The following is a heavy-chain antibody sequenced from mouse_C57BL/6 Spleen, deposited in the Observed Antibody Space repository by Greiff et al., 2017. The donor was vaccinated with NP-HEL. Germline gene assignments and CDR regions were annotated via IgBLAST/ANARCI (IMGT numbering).Heavy chain of an antibody. CDR1: GFNIKNTY. V-gene: IGHV14-3*01. CDR3: ARGGNDGSSDYYAMDY. CDR2: IDPANGNT. Sequence: VQLKESVAELVRPGASVKLSCTASGFNIKNTYMHWVKQRPEQGLEWIGRIDPANGNTKYAPKFQGKATITADTSSNTAYLQLSSLTSEDTAIYYCARGGNDGSSDYYAMDYWGQGTSVTVSS. J-gene: IGHJ4*01. D-gene: IGHD1-1*01.